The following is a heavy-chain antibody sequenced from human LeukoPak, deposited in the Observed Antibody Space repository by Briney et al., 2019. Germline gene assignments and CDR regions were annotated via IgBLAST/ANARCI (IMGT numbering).Heavy chain of an antibody. J-gene: IGHJ4*02. CDR2: IYYSGST. CDR1: GGSISSYY. CDR3: ARTPNYYGSGSYWFDY. V-gene: IGHV4-59*01. Sequence: KPSETLSLTCTVSGGSISSYYWSWIRQPPGKGLEWIGYIYYSGSTNYNPSLKSRVTISVDTSKNQFSLKLSSVTAADTAVYYCARTPNYYGSGSYWFDYWGQGTLVTVSS. D-gene: IGHD3-10*01.